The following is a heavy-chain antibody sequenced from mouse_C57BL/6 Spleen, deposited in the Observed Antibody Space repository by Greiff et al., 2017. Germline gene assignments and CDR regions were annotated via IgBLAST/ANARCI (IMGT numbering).Heavy chain of an antibody. D-gene: IGHD1-1*01. CDR1: GYTFTSYW. CDR3: ARDLLITTVVGLDY. Sequence: VQLQQPGAELVKPGASVKMSCKASGYTFTSYWITWVKQRPGQGLEWIGDIYPGSGSTNYNEKFKSKATLTVDTSSSTSDMQLSSLTSEDSAVYYCARDLLITTVVGLDYWGQGTTLTVSS. J-gene: IGHJ2*01. CDR2: IYPGSGST. V-gene: IGHV1-55*01.